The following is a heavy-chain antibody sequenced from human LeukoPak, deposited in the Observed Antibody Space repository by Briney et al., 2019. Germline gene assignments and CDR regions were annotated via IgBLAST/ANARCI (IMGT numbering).Heavy chain of an antibody. V-gene: IGHV3-48*04. Sequence: GGSLRLSCAGSGFSFSSYSMNWVRQAPGEGLEWISFISIISDTVYYADSVKGRFTISRDNAKNSLYLQMNSLKADDPAVYYCARNLDLWGQGTTVTVSS. CDR2: ISIISDTV. J-gene: IGHJ6*02. CDR1: GFSFSSYS. CDR3: ARNLDL.